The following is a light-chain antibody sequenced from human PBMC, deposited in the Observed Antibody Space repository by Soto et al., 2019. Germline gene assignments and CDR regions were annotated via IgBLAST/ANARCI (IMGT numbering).Light chain of an antibody. CDR1: QSLLHSNGYNC. CDR2: LGS. J-gene: IGKJ4*01. CDR3: MQALQTPRS. V-gene: IGKV2-28*01. Sequence: DIVMTQSPLSLPVTPGESASISCRSSQSLLHSNGYNCLDWYLQKPGQSPQLLIYLGSNRASGVPDRFSGSGSGTDFTLKISRVEAEDVGVYYCMQALQTPRSFGGGTKVEIK.